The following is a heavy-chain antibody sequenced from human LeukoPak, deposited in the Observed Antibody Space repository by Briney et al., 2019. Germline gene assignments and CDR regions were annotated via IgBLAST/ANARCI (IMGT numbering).Heavy chain of an antibody. CDR2: IYHSGST. D-gene: IGHD3-16*01. CDR1: GDSISSGGYS. J-gene: IGHJ4*02. Sequence: SQTLSLTCAVSGDSISSGGYSWSWIRQPPGKGLEWIGHIYHSGSTYYNPSLKSRVTISVDRSKNQFSLKLSSVTAADTAVYYCARVNILLGGGFDYWGQGTLVAVSS. V-gene: IGHV4-30-2*01. CDR3: ARVNILLGGGFDY.